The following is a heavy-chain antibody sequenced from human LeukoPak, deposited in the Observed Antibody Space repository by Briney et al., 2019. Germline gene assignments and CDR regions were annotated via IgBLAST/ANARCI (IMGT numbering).Heavy chain of an antibody. D-gene: IGHD5-18*01. J-gene: IGHJ4*02. CDR2: IYYSGNS. Sequence: SETLSLTCTVSGGSISTYYWSWIRQPPGKGLEWIGYIYYSGNSNYNPSLKSRVTISVDTSKNQFSLKLSSVTAADTAVYYCAREVAGIQLFDYWGQGTLVTVSS. CDR3: AREVAGIQLFDY. CDR1: GGSISTYY. V-gene: IGHV4-59*01.